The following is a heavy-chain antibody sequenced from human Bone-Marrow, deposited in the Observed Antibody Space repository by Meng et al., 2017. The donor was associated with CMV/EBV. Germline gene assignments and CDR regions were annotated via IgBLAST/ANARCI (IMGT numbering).Heavy chain of an antibody. J-gene: IGHJ5*02. D-gene: IGHD3-3*01. V-gene: IGHV1-2*02. CDR2: INPNSGGT. Sequence: ASVKVSCKASGYTFTGYYMHWVRQAPGQGLEWMGWINPNSGGTNYAQKFQGRVTMTRDTSISTAYMELSRLRSDDTAVYYCARDPQIRFLEWDASWWFDPWAQGTLVTVSS. CDR3: ARDPQIRFLEWDASWWFDP. CDR1: GYTFTGYY.